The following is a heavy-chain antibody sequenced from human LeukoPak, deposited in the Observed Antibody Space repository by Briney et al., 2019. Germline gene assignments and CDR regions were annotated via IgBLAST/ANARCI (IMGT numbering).Heavy chain of an antibody. CDR3: ARDSRYSYGLPSL. CDR2: IIPILGIA. D-gene: IGHD5-18*01. CDR1: GGTFSSYA. Sequence: VASVKVSCKASGGTFSSYAISWVRQAPGQGLEWMGRIIPILGIANYAQKFQGRVTITADKSTSTAYMELSSLRSEDTAVYYCARDSRYSYGLPSLWGQGTLVTVSS. V-gene: IGHV1-69*04. J-gene: IGHJ4*02.